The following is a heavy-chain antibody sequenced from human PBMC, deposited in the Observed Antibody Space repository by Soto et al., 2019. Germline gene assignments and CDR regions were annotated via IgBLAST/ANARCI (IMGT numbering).Heavy chain of an antibody. CDR1: GDSVSSNSAA. J-gene: IGHJ6*02. Sequence: QVQLQQSGPGLVKPSQTLSLTCAISGDSVSSNSAAWNWIRQSPSRGLEWLGRAYYRSQWYYDSAVSVRSRITVIPDTPKNQFYLQLNSVTPEDTAVYYCTKQKGDSRNYNGMDVLGQGTTVTVSS. CDR3: TKQKGDSRNYNGMDV. CDR2: AYYRSQWYY. D-gene: IGHD1-7*01. V-gene: IGHV6-1*01.